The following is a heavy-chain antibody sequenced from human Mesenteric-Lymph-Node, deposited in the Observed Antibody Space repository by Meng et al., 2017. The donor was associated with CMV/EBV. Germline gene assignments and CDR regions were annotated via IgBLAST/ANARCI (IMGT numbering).Heavy chain of an antibody. D-gene: IGHD6-19*01. V-gene: IGHV5-51*01. CDR1: GYSFSNYW. CDR3: ARLEDRGVPVAGHLDF. J-gene: IGHJ4*02. CDR2: IYPGDSET. Sequence: GGSLRLSCKGSGYSFSNYWIGWVRQMPGKGLEWMGIIYPGDSETRYSPSFQGQVTISADKSISTAYLQWSGLKASDTAMYYCARLEDRGVPVAGHLDFWGQGTLVTVSS.